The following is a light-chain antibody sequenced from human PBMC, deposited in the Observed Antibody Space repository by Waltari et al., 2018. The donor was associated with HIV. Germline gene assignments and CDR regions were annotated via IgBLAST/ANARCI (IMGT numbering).Light chain of an antibody. CDR2: TAS. CDR3: QKYDTAPLT. Sequence: DIQMTQSPSSLSASVGDRVTISCRASQGISIPLAWYQQKAGKVPQLLIYTASTLHSGVPSRFSGSGSGTDFTLTISSLQPEDVATYFCQKYDTAPLTFGGGTKVEIK. V-gene: IGKV1-27*01. CDR1: QGISIP. J-gene: IGKJ4*01.